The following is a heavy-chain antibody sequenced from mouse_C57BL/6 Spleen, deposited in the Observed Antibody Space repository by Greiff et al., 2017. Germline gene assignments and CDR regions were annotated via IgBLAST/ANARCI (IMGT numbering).Heavy chain of an antibody. CDR1: GFTFSSYA. J-gene: IGHJ2*01. CDR3: TRDAFYGNFYFDY. CDR2: ISSGGDYI. Sequence: VQLKQSGEGLVKPGGSLKLSCAASGFTFSSYAMSWVRQTPEKRLEWVAYISSGGDYIYYADTVKGRFTISRDNARNTLYLQMSSLKSEDTAMYYCTRDAFYGNFYFDYWGQGTTLTVSS. D-gene: IGHD2-10*01. V-gene: IGHV5-9-1*02.